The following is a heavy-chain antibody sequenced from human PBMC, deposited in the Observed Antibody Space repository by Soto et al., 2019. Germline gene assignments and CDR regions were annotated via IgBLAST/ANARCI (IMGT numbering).Heavy chain of an antibody. D-gene: IGHD2-21*02. Sequence: ASVKVSCKVSGYTLTELSMHWVRQAPGEGLEWMGGFDPEDGETIYAQKFQGRVTMTEDTSTDTAYMELSSLRSEDTAVYYCATSRDCGGDCYPNAFDIWGQGTMVTVSS. CDR1: GYTLTELS. J-gene: IGHJ3*02. CDR3: ATSRDCGGDCYPNAFDI. V-gene: IGHV1-24*01. CDR2: FDPEDGET.